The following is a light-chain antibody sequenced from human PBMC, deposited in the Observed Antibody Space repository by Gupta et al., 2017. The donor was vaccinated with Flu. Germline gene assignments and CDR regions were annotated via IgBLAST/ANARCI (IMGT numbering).Light chain of an antibody. V-gene: IGLV1-44*01. CDR3: AGWDDSLNGYV. Sequence: QSVLTQSPSASGTPGQRVTISCSGGRSNIGRNPVNWYQHLPGTAPKLLVYRDSQRPSGVPDRFSGSKSGTSASLAISGLQSEDEADYYCAGWDDSLNGYVFGPGTKVTV. J-gene: IGLJ1*01. CDR1: RSNIGRNP. CDR2: RDS.